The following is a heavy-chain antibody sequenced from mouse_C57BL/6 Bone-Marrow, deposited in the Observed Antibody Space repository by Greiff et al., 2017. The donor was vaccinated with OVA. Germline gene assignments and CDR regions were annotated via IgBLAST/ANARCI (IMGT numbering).Heavy chain of an antibody. CDR2: INPYNGGT. J-gene: IGHJ3*01. CDR1: GYTFTDYY. V-gene: IGHV1-19*01. Sequence: EVQLQQSGPVLVKPGASVKMSCKASGYTFTDYYMNWVKQSHGKSLEWIGVINPYNGGTSYNQKFKGKATLTVDKSSSTAYMELNSLTSEDSAVYYCARDKGWFAYWGQVTLVTVSA. CDR3: ARDKGWFAY.